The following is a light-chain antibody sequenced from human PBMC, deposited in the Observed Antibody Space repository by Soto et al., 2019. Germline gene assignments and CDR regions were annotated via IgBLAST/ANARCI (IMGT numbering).Light chain of an antibody. CDR3: QQYHDWPRT. CDR1: QSVSTN. V-gene: IGKV3-15*01. J-gene: IGKJ1*01. CDR2: GAS. Sequence: DIVMTQSPATLSASPGERATLSCRASQSVSTNLVWYQHKPGQAPRLLIYGASTRATGIPARFSGSGSGTEFTLTISSLQYADFALYYCQQYHDWPRTFGQGTQVEIK.